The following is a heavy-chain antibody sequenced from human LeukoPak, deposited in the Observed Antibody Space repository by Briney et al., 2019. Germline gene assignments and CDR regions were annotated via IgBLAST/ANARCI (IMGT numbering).Heavy chain of an antibody. CDR2: IFYSGNT. CDR1: GGSINSGDYY. J-gene: IGHJ4*02. Sequence: PAETLSLTCTVSGGSINSGDYYWSWIRQPPWKGLEWIGYIFYSGNTYYNSPLKSRVTISVQTSRNQFFLRLTSVTAADTAVYYCARVQTGATAPDSWGQGTLVTVTS. V-gene: IGHV4-30-4*01. D-gene: IGHD5-12*01. CDR3: ARVQTGATAPDS.